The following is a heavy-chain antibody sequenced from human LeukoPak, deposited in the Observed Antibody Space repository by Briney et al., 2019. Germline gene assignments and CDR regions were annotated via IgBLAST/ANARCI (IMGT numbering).Heavy chain of an antibody. CDR2: INTDGSST. Sequence: GGSLRLSCAASGFTFSSYWMHWVRQAPGKGLVWVSRINTDGSSTSYADSVKGRFTISRDNAKNTLYLQMNSLRAEDTAVYYCARDAIVAPFQHWGQGTLVTVSS. D-gene: IGHD2-2*02. CDR3: ARDAIVAPFQH. V-gene: IGHV3-74*01. CDR1: GFTFSSYW. J-gene: IGHJ1*01.